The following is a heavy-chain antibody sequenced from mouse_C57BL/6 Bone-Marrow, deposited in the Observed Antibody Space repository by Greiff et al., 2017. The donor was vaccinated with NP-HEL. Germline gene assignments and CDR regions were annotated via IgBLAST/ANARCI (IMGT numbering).Heavy chain of an antibody. D-gene: IGHD2-4*01. CDR1: GYTFTSYW. V-gene: IGHV1-55*01. CDR2: IYPGSGST. Sequence: VKLQQPGAELVKPGASVKMSCKASGYTFTSYWITWVKQRPGQGLEWIGDIYPGSGSTNYNEKFKSKATLTVDTSSSTAYMQLSCLTSEDSAVYYCARYDYGVPACFAYGGQGTLVTVSA. J-gene: IGHJ3*01. CDR3: ARYDYGVPACFAY.